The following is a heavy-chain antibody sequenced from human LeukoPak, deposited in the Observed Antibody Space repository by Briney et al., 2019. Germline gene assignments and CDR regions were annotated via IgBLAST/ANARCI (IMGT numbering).Heavy chain of an antibody. J-gene: IGHJ5*02. CDR2: IRYDGTNK. V-gene: IGHV3-33*01. CDR3: ARVKVEMATIGWLDP. D-gene: IGHD5-24*01. CDR1: GFTFSNYG. Sequence: GRSLRLSCAASGFTFSNYGMHWVRQAPGKGLEWVAVIRYDGTNKYYADSVRGRFTISRDNSKNTLYLQMNSLRADDTAVYYCARVKVEMATIGWLDPWGQGTLVTVSS.